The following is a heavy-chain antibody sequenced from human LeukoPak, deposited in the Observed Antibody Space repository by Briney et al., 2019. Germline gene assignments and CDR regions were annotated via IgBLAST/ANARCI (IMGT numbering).Heavy chain of an antibody. CDR2: ISGSSYYI. D-gene: IGHD3-9*01. V-gene: IGHV3-21*01. CDR3: ARALGYDILTGYRGRHWYFDL. J-gene: IGHJ2*01. Sequence: GGSLRLSCAASGFTFSSYSMNWVRQAPGKGLEWVSSISGSSYYIYYADSVKGRFTISRDNAKNSLYLQMNSLRAEGTAVYYCARALGYDILTGYRGRHWYFDLWGRGTLVTVSS. CDR1: GFTFSSYS.